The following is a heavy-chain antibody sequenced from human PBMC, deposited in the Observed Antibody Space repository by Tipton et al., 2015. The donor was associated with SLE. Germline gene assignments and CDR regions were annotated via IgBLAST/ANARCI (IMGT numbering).Heavy chain of an antibody. CDR1: GYTFTSYA. CDR3: ARGSQGVSSGYASFDY. Sequence: QLVQSGPEVKKPGASVKVSCKASGYTFTSYAMHWVRQAPGQRLEWMGWINAGNGNTKYSQKFQGRVTITRDTSASTAYMELSSLRSEDTAVYYCARGSQGVSSGYASFDYWGQGTLVTVSS. V-gene: IGHV1-3*01. D-gene: IGHD3-22*01. CDR2: INAGNGNT. J-gene: IGHJ4*02.